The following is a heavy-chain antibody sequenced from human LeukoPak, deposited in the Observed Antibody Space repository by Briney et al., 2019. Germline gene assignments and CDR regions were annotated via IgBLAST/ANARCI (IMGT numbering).Heavy chain of an antibody. CDR2: ISGDGGST. Sequence: GGSLRLSCAASGFTFDDYAMHWVRQAPGKGLEWVSLISGDGGSTYYADSVKGRFTISRDNSKNSLYLQMNSLRTEDTALYYCAKDNLTHAGIYYYYYYYMDVWGKGTTVTVSS. J-gene: IGHJ6*03. CDR3: AKDNLTHAGIYYYYYYYMDV. D-gene: IGHD3-10*01. V-gene: IGHV3-43*02. CDR1: GFTFDDYA.